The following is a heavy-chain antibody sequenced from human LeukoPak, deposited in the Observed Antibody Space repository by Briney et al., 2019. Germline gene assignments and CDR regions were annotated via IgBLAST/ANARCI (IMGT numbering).Heavy chain of an antibody. D-gene: IGHD3-22*01. CDR3: ASTSPKYYYESSGYSSLFDN. J-gene: IGHJ4*02. CDR2: IYYSGST. Sequence: SETLSLTCTVSGGSISSSNYYWGWIRQPPGKGLEWIGSIYYSGSTYYNSSLKSRVTISVDTSKNQFSLKLSSVTAADTAVYYCASTSPKYYYESSGYSSLFDNWGQGTLVTVSS. V-gene: IGHV4-39*07. CDR1: GGSISSSNYY.